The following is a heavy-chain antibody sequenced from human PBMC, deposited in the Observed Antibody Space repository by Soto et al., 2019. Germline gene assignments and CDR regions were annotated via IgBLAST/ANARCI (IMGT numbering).Heavy chain of an antibody. CDR1: GGTFSSYA. CDR3: ARDTPYGDPDAFDI. Sequence: SVKVSCKASGGTFSSYAISWVRQAPGQGLEWMGGIIPIFGTANYAQKFQGRVTITADKSTSTAYMELSSLRSEDTAVYYCARDTPYGDPDAFDIWGQGTMVTVSS. J-gene: IGHJ3*02. V-gene: IGHV1-69*06. CDR2: IIPIFGTA. D-gene: IGHD4-17*01.